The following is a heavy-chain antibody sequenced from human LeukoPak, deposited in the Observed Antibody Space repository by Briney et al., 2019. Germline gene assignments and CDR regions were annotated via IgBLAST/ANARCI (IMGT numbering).Heavy chain of an antibody. V-gene: IGHV3-30*18. Sequence: GGSLSLSCAASGFTFSRYGMYWVRQAPGKGLEWVALISYDKSHRYYADSVKGRFTISRDNSKNTMYLQMNSLRAEDTAVYYCANLIVVPNKHLFDYWGQGTLVTVSS. D-gene: IGHD3-22*01. J-gene: IGHJ4*02. CDR1: GFTFSRYG. CDR2: ISYDKSHR. CDR3: ANLIVVPNKHLFDY.